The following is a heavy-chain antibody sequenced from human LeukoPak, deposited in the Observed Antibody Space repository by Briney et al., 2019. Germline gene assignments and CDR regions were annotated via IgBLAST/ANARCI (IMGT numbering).Heavy chain of an antibody. D-gene: IGHD1-26*01. J-gene: IGHJ4*02. CDR2: ISYDGSNK. CDR1: GFTFSSYG. Sequence: GGSLRLSRAASGFTFSSYGMHWVRQAPGKGLEWVAVISYDGSNKYYADSVKGRFTISRDNSKNTLYLQMNSLRAEDTAVYYCAKDFSVGATRSLDYWGQGTLVTVSS. CDR3: AKDFSVGATRSLDY. V-gene: IGHV3-30*18.